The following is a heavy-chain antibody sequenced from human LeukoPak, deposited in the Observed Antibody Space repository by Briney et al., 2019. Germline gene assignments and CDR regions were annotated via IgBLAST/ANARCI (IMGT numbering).Heavy chain of an antibody. D-gene: IGHD2-8*01. J-gene: IGHJ4*02. CDR2: IREDGSQK. V-gene: IGHV3-7*01. Sequence: GGSLRLSCAASGFTFSSYEMNWVRQAPGKGLEWVASIREDGSQKTAVDSVRGRFTISRDNAKNSVYLQMDSLRAEDTAVYYCARGPTNGQAFDYWGQGTLVSVSS. CDR3: ARGPTNGQAFDY. CDR1: GFTFSSYE.